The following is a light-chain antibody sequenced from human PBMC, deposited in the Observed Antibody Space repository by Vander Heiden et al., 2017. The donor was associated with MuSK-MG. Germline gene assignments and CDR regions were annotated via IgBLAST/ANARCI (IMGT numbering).Light chain of an antibody. CDR2: GNS. V-gene: IGLV1-40*01. CDR1: SSNIGAGYD. Sequence: QSVLTQPPSVSGAPGQRVTISCTGSSSNIGAGYDVHWYQQLPGTAPKLLIYGNSNRPSGVPDRFSGSKSGTSASLAITGLQAEDEADYYGQSYDSSLSGSVGFGGGTKLTV. CDR3: QSYDSSLSGSVG. J-gene: IGLJ2*01.